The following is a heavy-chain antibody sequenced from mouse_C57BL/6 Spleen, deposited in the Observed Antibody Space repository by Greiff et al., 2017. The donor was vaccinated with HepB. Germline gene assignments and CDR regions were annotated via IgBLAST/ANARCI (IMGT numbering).Heavy chain of an antibody. CDR1: GYTFTSYT. J-gene: IGHJ2*01. D-gene: IGHD1-1*01. V-gene: IGHV1-4*01. CDR3: AREGAYYYGSSYFDY. CDR2: INPSSGYT. Sequence: VQLQQSGAELARPGASVKMSCKASGYTFTSYTMHWVKQRPGQGLEWIGYINPSSGYTKYNQKFKDKATLTADKSSSTAYMQLSSLTSEDSAVYYCAREGAYYYGSSYFDYWGQGTTLTVSS.